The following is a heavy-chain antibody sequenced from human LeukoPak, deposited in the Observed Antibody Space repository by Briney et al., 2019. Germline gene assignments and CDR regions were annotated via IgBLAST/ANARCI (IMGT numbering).Heavy chain of an antibody. CDR1: AFTFSSYA. CDR3: AKGYYDYIWGSYYFDY. V-gene: IGHV3-23*01. CDR2: ISGSGGST. Sequence: PGGSLRLSCAASAFTFSSYAMSWVRQAPGKGLEWVSAISGSGGSTYYADSVKGRFTISRDNSKNTLYLQMNSLRTEDTAVYYCAKGYYDYIWGSYYFDYWVQGTLVTVSS. D-gene: IGHD3-16*01. J-gene: IGHJ4*02.